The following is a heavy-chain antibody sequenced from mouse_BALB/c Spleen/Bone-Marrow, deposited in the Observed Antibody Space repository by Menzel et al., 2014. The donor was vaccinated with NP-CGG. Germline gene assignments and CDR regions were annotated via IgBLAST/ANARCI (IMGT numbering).Heavy chain of an antibody. CDR1: GYTFTSYY. CDR2: INPSSGTT. CDR3: TRWGGYGSYFDY. J-gene: IGHJ2*01. D-gene: IGHD1-1*01. Sequence: VQLQQSGAELVKPGASVKLSCKASGYTFTSYYMYWVKQRPGQGLEWIGEINPSSGTTNFNEKFKSKATLTVDKSSNTAYMQLSSLTSEDSAVYYCTRWGGYGSYFDYWGQGTTLTVSS. V-gene: IGHV1S81*02.